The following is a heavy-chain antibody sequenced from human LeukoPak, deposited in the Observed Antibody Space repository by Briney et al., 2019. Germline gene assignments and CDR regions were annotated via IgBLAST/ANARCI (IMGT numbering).Heavy chain of an antibody. Sequence: GESLRLSCAASGFTFFSYGMHWVRRAPGKGLEWVAGISYDGSNKYYVDSVKGRFTISRDNSKNTLYLEMISLRIEDTAVYYCAKGPVSGSRSPLDYWGQGTLVTVSS. CDR2: ISYDGSNK. CDR3: AKGPVSGSRSPLDY. CDR1: GFTFFSYG. V-gene: IGHV3-30*18. J-gene: IGHJ4*02. D-gene: IGHD1-26*01.